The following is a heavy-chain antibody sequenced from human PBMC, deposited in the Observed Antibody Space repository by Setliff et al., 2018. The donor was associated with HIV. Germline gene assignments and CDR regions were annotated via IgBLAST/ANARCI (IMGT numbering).Heavy chain of an antibody. J-gene: IGHJ4*02. V-gene: IGHV3-11*01. CDR1: GFTFTNYY. Sequence: PGGSLRLSCAASGFTFTNYYMSWIRQAPGKGLELLSYISVSGTDIKYADSVKGRFTISRDNAKNSLYLEMNSLRAEDTALYYCARARGGNSEWSYWGQGTLVTVSS. D-gene: IGHD2-15*01. CDR2: ISVSGTDI. CDR3: ARARGGNSEWSY.